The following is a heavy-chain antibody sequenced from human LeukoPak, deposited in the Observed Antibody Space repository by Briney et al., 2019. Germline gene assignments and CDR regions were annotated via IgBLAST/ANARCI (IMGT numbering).Heavy chain of an antibody. V-gene: IGHV1-24*01. J-gene: IGHJ5*02. CDR2: FDPEDGET. Sequence: ASVKVSFKVSGYTLTELSMHWVRQAPGKGLEWMGGFDPEDGETIYAQKFQGRVTMTEDTSTDTAYMELSSLRSEDTAVYYCATDQSGYDYGWFDPWGQGTLVTVSS. CDR3: ATDQSGYDYGWFDP. D-gene: IGHD5-12*01. CDR1: GYTLTELS.